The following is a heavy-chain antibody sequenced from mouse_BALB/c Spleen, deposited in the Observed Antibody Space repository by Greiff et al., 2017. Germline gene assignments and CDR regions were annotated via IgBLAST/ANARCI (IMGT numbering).Heavy chain of an antibody. V-gene: IGHV1-39*01. Sequence: EVQLQQTGPELVKPGASVKISCKASGYSFTDYIMLWVKQSHGKSLEWIGNINPYYGSTSYNLKFKGKATLTVDKSSSTAYMQLNSLTSEDSAVYYCAREGMIHYFDYWGQGTTLTVSS. CDR1: GYSFTDYI. CDR3: AREGMIHYFDY. J-gene: IGHJ2*01. D-gene: IGHD2-3*01. CDR2: INPYYGST.